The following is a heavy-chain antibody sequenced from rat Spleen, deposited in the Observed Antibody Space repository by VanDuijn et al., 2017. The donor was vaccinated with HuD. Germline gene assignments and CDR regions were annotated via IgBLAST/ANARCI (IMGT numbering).Heavy chain of an antibody. CDR1: GFTFSDYG. J-gene: IGHJ4*01. CDR2: ISYDGDTT. CDR3: TTDRPGALMDA. Sequence: EVQLVESDGGLVQPGRSLKLSCVASGFTFSDYGVAWVRQAPTTGLEWVATISYDGDTTYYRDSVKGRFTISRDNAKSTLYLQMDSLRSEDTATYYCTTDRPGALMDAWGQGVSVTVSS. D-gene: IGHD5-1*01. V-gene: IGHV5-29*01.